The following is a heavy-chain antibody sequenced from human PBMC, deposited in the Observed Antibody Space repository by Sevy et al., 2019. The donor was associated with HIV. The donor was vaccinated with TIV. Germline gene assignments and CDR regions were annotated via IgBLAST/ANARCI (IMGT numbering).Heavy chain of an antibody. CDR3: ARHGYCGGDCYFDY. Sequence: SENLSLTCTVSGDSIGTYYWSWIRQPPGKGLEWIGYINYIGSTKYTPSLKSRVTISVDTSKNRFSLKLTSMTAADTAVYYCARHGYCGGDCYFDYWGQGILVTVSS. CDR2: INYIGST. CDR1: GDSIGTYY. V-gene: IGHV4-59*08. D-gene: IGHD2-21*02. J-gene: IGHJ4*02.